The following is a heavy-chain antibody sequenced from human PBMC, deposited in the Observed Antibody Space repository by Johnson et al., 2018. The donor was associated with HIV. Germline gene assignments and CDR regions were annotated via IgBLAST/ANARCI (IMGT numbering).Heavy chain of an antibody. CDR3: ARGGHCGGDCAGAKQAFDI. V-gene: IGHV3-53*01. CDR1: GFAVSINY. D-gene: IGHD2-21*01. Sequence: VQLVESGGGLIQPGGSLRLSCAASGFAVSINYITWVRQAPGKGLEWVSVIHSGGSTYYADSVEGRFTISRDNSKNTVLLQMNSLRVEDTAVYYCARGGHCGGDCAGAKQAFDIWGQGTMVTVSS. J-gene: IGHJ3*02. CDR2: IHSGGST.